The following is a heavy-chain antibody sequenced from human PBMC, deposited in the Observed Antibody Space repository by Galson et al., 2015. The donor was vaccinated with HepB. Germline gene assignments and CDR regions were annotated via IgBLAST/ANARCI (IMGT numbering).Heavy chain of an antibody. Sequence: CAISGDSVSSNSVAWNWIRQSPSRGLEWLGRTYYRSKWYNDYEVSVKSRITINPDTSKNQLSLQMNSVTPEDTAVYYCTRVSGNSVFDSWGQGTLVTVSS. CDR1: GDSVSSNSVA. V-gene: IGHV6-1*01. CDR3: TRVSGNSVFDS. D-gene: IGHD5/OR15-5a*01. CDR2: TYYRSKWYN. J-gene: IGHJ5*01.